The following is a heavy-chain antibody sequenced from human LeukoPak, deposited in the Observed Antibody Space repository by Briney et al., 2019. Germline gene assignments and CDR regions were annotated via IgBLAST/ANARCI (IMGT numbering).Heavy chain of an antibody. D-gene: IGHD4-23*01. V-gene: IGHV4-59*01. CDR2: IYYSGST. J-gene: IGHJ4*01. CDR1: AGSISPYY. CDR3: ARDYGGKLDY. Sequence: SETLSLTCTVSAGSISPYYWSWIRKPPGKGLEWLGYIYYSGSTDYNPSLMGRLTISVDTSKNQFSLTLTSVTEADTAVYYCARDYGGKLDYWGHGTMVTVSS.